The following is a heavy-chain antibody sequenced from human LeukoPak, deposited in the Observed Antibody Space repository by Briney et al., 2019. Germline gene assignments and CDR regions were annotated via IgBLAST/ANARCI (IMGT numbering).Heavy chain of an antibody. CDR1: GYTFNTSD. Sequence: ASVKVSCKASGYTFNTSDINWVRQATGQGPEWMGWVNPYNDKTVYAPKFQGRVSISSNNSINTAYMEFSGLKSDDTAVYYCARGRRLRGVASRPIYYYYYMDVWGGGTTVTVSS. V-gene: IGHV1-8*03. CDR3: ARGRRLRGVASRPIYYYYYMDV. CDR2: VNPYNDKT. J-gene: IGHJ6*03. D-gene: IGHD3-10*01.